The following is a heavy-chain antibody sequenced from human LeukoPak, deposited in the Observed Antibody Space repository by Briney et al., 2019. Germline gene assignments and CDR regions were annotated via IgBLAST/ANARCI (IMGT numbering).Heavy chain of an antibody. CDR3: ARGGSRLAPWDI. V-gene: IGHV4-39*07. CDR2: IYYSGST. J-gene: IGHJ3*02. D-gene: IGHD3-10*01. CDR1: GGSISSSSYY. Sequence: SETLSLTCTVSGGSISSSSYYWGWIRQPPGKGLEWIGSIYYSGSTYYNPSLKSRVTISVDTSKNQFSLKLSSVTAADTAVYYCARGGSRLAPWDIWGQGTMVTVSS.